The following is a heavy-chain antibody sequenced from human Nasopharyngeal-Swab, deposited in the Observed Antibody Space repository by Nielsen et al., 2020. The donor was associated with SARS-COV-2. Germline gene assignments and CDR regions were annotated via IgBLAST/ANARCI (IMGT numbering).Heavy chain of an antibody. J-gene: IGHJ4*02. CDR3: ARAGTTSPETPFDY. V-gene: IGHV4-4*02. CDR2: IYHSGST. D-gene: IGHD1-1*01. Sequence: VRQAPGKGLEWIGEIYHSGSTNYNPSLKSRVTISVDKSKNQFSLKLSSVTAADTAVYYCARAGTTSPETPFDYWGQGTLVTVSS.